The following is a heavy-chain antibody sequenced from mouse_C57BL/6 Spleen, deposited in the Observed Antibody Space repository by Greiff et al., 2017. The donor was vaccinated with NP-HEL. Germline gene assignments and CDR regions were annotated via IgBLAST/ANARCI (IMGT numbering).Heavy chain of an antibody. CDR2: IYPGDGDT. CDR3: ARETVVARLDY. Sequence: QVQLKQSGPELVKPGASVKISCKASGYAFSSSWMNWVKQRPGKGLEWIGRIYPGDGDTNYNGKFKGKATLTADKSSSTAYMQLSSLTSEDSAVYFCARETVVARLDYWGQGTTLTVSS. V-gene: IGHV1-82*01. D-gene: IGHD1-1*01. CDR1: GYAFSSSW. J-gene: IGHJ2*01.